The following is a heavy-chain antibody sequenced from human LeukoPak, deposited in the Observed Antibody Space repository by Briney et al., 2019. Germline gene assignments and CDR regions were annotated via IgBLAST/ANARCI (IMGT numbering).Heavy chain of an antibody. CDR3: ARVSGDTAMDSFDY. D-gene: IGHD5-18*01. CDR1: GVSISDYH. Sequence: ASETLSLTCTVSGVSISDYHWTWIRQPPGKGLEWIGYVYYSGNINYNPSLKSRVSMSVDTSRAQFSLKLSSVTAADTAVYYCARVSGDTAMDSFDYWGQGTLVTVSS. CDR2: VYYSGNI. V-gene: IGHV4-59*01. J-gene: IGHJ4*02.